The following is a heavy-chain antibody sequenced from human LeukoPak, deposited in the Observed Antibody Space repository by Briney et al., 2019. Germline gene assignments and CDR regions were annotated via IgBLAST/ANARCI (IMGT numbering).Heavy chain of an antibody. V-gene: IGHV3-23*01. CDR1: GFTFSRYA. CDR2: ISDSGGSP. Sequence: GGSLRLSCTTSGFTFSRYAMTWVCQAPGKGLEWVSIISDSGGSPHYADSVKGRFTISRDNSKDTVYLQMNSLRAEDTAIYYCASSGSYYFPFDYWGQGILVTVSS. CDR3: ASSGSYYFPFDY. J-gene: IGHJ4*02. D-gene: IGHD3-10*01.